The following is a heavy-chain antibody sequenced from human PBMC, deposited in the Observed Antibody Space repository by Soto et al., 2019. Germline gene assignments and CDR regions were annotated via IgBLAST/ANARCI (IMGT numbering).Heavy chain of an antibody. V-gene: IGHV4-61*01. Sequence: SETLSLTCTVSGGSVTSGNYHWSWIRQPPGKGLEWIGYVYYSGSTNSNYSPSLKSRVTMSLDRSKNQFSLNVNSVNPADTAVYYCARTDVYSGYDFEFYFDYWGQGSLVTVSS. J-gene: IGHJ4*02. CDR3: ARTDVYSGYDFEFYFDY. CDR1: GGSVTSGNYH. CDR2: VYYSGSTNS. D-gene: IGHD5-12*01.